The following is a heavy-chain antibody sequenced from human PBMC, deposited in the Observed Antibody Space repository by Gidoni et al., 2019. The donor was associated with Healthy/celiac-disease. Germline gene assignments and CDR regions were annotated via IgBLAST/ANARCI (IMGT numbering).Heavy chain of an antibody. D-gene: IGHD5-18*01. CDR1: GGSISSYY. CDR3: ARSSLGYRWYFDL. Sequence: QVQLQESGPGLVKPSETLSLTCTVSGGSISSYYWSWIRQPPGKGLEWIGYIYYSGSTNYNPSLKSRVTISVDTSKNQFSLKLSSVTAADTAVYYCARSSLGYRWYFDLWGRGTLVTVSS. CDR2: IYYSGST. J-gene: IGHJ2*01. V-gene: IGHV4-59*01.